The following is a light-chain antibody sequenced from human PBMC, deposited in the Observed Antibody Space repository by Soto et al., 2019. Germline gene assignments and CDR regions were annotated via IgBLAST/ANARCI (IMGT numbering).Light chain of an antibody. CDR3: QQYGSSPRT. CDR2: GVS. CDR1: QSIISRC. V-gene: IGKV3-20*01. Sequence: EIVLTQSPGTLSLSPGERATLSCRASQSIISRCLAWYQHKPGQAPSLLIYGVSNRATGIPERFSGSGSGTDFTLTISRLEPEDFAVYFCQQYGSSPRTFGQGTKVDIK. J-gene: IGKJ1*01.